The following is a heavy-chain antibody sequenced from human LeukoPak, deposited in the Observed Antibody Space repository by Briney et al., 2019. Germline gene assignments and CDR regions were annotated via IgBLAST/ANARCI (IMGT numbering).Heavy chain of an antibody. Sequence: GGSLRLSCAASGFTFSSYGMHWVRQAPGKGLEWVAVISYDGSNKYYADSVKGRFTISRDNSKNTLYLQMNSLRAEDTAVYYCAKEGSSSWFRAVNWFDPWGQGTLVTVPS. D-gene: IGHD6-13*01. CDR1: GFTFSSYG. J-gene: IGHJ5*02. CDR3: AKEGSSSWFRAVNWFDP. V-gene: IGHV3-30*18. CDR2: ISYDGSNK.